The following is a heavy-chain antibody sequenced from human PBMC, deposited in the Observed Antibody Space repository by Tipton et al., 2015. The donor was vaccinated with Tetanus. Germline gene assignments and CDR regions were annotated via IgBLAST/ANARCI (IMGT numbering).Heavy chain of an antibody. CDR2: IHPSGIT. V-gene: IGHV4-34*01. CDR3: ARHEESTDYCDN. CDR1: GGSFSGYY. J-gene: IGHJ4*02. D-gene: IGHD5/OR15-5a*01. Sequence: LRLSCTIYGGSFSGYYWSWIRQPPGRGLEWIGEIHPSGITTCNPSLESRVGISLDTSKNQFSLKLTSVTATDTAVYYCARHEESTDYCDNWGQGTLVTVSS.